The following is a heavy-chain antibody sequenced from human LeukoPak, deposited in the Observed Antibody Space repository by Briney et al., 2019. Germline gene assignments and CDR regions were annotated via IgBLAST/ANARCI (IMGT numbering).Heavy chain of an antibody. Sequence: SETLSLTCAVYGGSFSGYYWSWIRQPPGKGLEWIGEINHSGSTNYNPSLKSRVTISVDTSKNQFSLKLSSVTAADTAVYYCARDYQGGYGNKTVDYWGQGTLVTVSS. CDR1: GGSFSGYY. D-gene: IGHD1/OR15-1a*01. CDR2: INHSGST. CDR3: ARDYQGGYGNKTVDY. J-gene: IGHJ4*02. V-gene: IGHV4-34*01.